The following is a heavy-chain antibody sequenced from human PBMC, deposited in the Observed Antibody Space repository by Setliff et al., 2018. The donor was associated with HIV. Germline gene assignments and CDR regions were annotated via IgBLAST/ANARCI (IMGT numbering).Heavy chain of an antibody. CDR2: IYHGGST. J-gene: IGHJ4*02. Sequence: SETLSLTCAVSGYSINSGYYWGWIRQPPGKGLQWIASIYHGGSTYYNPSLRSRVTISVDTSKNLFSLKLDFVTAADTAVYYCARRADYDGSGSPFDYWGQGTLVTAPQ. V-gene: IGHV4-38-2*01. CDR1: GYSINSGYY. D-gene: IGHD3-10*01. CDR3: ARRADYDGSGSPFDY.